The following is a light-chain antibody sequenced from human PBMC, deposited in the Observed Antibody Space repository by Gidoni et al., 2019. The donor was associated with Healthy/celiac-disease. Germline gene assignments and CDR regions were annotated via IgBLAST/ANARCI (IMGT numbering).Light chain of an antibody. V-gene: IGKV1-33*01. J-gene: IGKJ3*01. CDR3: QQYDNLPFT. CDR2: DAA. CDR1: QDISNY. Sequence: DIQITQSPSSLSESVGDRATISCQASQDISNYLTWYQQKPGKAPKLLIYDAANLETGVPSRFSGSGSGTDFTFTSSSLQPEDIATYYCQQYDNLPFTFXPXTKVDIK.